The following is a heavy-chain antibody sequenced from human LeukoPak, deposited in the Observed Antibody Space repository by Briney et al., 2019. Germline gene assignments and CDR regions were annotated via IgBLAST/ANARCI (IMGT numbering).Heavy chain of an antibody. D-gene: IGHD3-10*01. J-gene: IGHJ5*02. CDR2: IYTSGST. CDR3: ARAGGSGSYYNPHWFDP. Sequence: SETLSLTCTVSGGSISSYYWSWIRQPAGKGLEWIGRIYTSGSTNYNPSLKSRVTMSVDTSKDQFSLKLSSVTAADTAVYYCARAGGSGSYYNPHWFDPWGQGTLVTVSS. V-gene: IGHV4-4*07. CDR1: GGSISSYY.